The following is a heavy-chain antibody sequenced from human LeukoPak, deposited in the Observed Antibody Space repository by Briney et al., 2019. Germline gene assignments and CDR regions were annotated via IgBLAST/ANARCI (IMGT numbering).Heavy chain of an antibody. Sequence: SETLSLTCTVSGGSFTSRSFYWGWIRQPPGKGLDWIGNFDSSGSTYYNPSLKSRVTISVDTSKDQFSLNMNSVTAADTAVYYCARRAYGSGSFNRYYFDYWGQGTLVAVSS. CDR2: FDSSGST. J-gene: IGHJ4*02. CDR3: ARRAYGSGSFNRYYFDY. D-gene: IGHD3-10*01. V-gene: IGHV4-39*01. CDR1: GGSFTSRSFY.